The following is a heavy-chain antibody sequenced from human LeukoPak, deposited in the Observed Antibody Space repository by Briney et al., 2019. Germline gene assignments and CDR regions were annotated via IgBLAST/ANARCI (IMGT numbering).Heavy chain of an antibody. D-gene: IGHD3-3*01. CDR3: ARHTYDFWSGYYRHNWFDP. CDR2: IYPGDSDT. J-gene: IGHJ5*02. CDR1: GYSFTSYW. V-gene: IGHV5-51*01. Sequence: PGESLKISCKGSGYSFTSYWIGWVRQMPGKGLEWMGIIYPGDSDTRYSPSFQGQVTISADKSISTAYLQWSSLNASDTAMYYCARHTYDFWSGYYRHNWFDPWGQGTLVTVSS.